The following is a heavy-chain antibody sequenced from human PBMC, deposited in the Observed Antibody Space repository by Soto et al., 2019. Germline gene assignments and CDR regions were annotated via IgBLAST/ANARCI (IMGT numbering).Heavy chain of an antibody. J-gene: IGHJ4*02. CDR1: GGSISSYY. D-gene: IGHD4-17*01. Sequence: PSETLSLTCTASGGSISSYYWSWIRQPPGKGLEWIGYIYYSGSTNYNPSLKSRVTISVDTSKNQFSLKLSSVTAADTAVYYCARFDYGSQGESFFDYWGQGTLVTVSS. CDR2: IYYSGST. V-gene: IGHV4-59*01. CDR3: ARFDYGSQGESFFDY.